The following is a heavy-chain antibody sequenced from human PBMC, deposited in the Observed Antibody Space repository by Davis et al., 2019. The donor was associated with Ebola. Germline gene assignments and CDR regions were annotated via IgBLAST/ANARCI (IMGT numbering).Heavy chain of an antibody. V-gene: IGHV4-39*01. CDR2: IYYSGST. D-gene: IGHD1-1*01. Sequence: PSETLSLTCTVSGGSISSSSYYWGWIRQPPGKGLEWIGSIYYSGSTYYNPSLKSRVTISVDTSKNQFSLKLSSVTAADTAVYYCVNEKALYYGMDVWGQGTTVTVSS. J-gene: IGHJ6*02. CDR3: VNEKALYYGMDV. CDR1: GGSISSSSYY.